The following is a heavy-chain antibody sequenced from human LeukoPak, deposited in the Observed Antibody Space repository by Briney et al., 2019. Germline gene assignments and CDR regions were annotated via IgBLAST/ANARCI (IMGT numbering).Heavy chain of an antibody. CDR3: ARDRGSGWYRDY. D-gene: IGHD6-19*01. Sequence: AGGSLRLSCAAYGFTFSSYWMTWVRQAPGKGLEWVANVKEDGSEKYYVDSVRGRFTISRDNAKNSLYLHLNSLRAEDTAVYYCARDRGSGWYRDYWGQGTLVTVSS. J-gene: IGHJ4*02. CDR2: VKEDGSEK. V-gene: IGHV3-7*01. CDR1: GFTFSSYW.